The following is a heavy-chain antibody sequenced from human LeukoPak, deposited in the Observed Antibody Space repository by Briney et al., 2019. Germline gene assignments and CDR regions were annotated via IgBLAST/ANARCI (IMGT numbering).Heavy chain of an antibody. J-gene: IGHJ4*02. CDR1: GGSFSASY. CDR3: ARQDLAARFFDS. D-gene: IGHD6-6*01. CDR2: INHSGSP. Sequence: PSETLSPTCAVYGGSFSASYWSWIRQPPGKGLEWIAEINHSGSPKYNPSLKSRVTISVETSKSQFSLRLTSVTAADTAIYYCARQDLAARFFDSWGQGALVTVSS. V-gene: IGHV4-34*01.